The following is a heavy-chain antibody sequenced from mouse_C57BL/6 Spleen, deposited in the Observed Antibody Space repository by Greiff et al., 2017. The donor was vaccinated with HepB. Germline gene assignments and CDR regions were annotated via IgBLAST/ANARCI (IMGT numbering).Heavy chain of an antibody. Sequence: EVQVVESGGGLVKPGGSLKLSCAASGFTFSSYAMSWVRPTPEKRLEWVATISDGGSYTYYPDNVKGRFTISRDNAKNNLYLQMSHLKSEDTAMYYCASYYGSSYAMDYWGQGTSVTVSS. D-gene: IGHD1-1*01. CDR2: ISDGGSYT. V-gene: IGHV5-4*01. J-gene: IGHJ4*01. CDR3: ASYYGSSYAMDY. CDR1: GFTFSSYA.